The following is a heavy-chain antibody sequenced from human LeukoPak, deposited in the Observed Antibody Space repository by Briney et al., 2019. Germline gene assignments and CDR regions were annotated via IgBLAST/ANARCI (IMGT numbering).Heavy chain of an antibody. CDR3: TTKQSMVRGVIGYYYYYMDV. D-gene: IGHD3-10*01. J-gene: IGHJ6*03. V-gene: IGHV3-15*01. CDR2: IKSKTDDGIT. Sequence: PGGSLRLSCAASGFTFSNAWMSWVRQAPGKGLEWVGRIKSKTDDGITDYAAPVKGRFIISRDDSKNTLYLQMNSLETEDTAVYYCTTKQSMVRGVIGYYYYYMDVWGKGTTVTVSS. CDR1: GFTFSNAW.